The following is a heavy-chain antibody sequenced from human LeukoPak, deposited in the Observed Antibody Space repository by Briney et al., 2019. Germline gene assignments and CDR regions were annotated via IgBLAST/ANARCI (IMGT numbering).Heavy chain of an antibody. CDR1: GYSISSGYY. CDR3: ARELSVLSSSFFYYFDY. CDR2: IYHSGST. V-gene: IGHV4-38-2*02. Sequence: SETLSLTCTVSGYSISSGYYWGWIRQPPGKGLEWIVSIYHSGSTYYNPSLKSRVTISVDTSKNQFSLKLSSVTAADTAVYYCARELSVLSSSFFYYFDYWGQGTLVTVSS. J-gene: IGHJ4*02. D-gene: IGHD6-13*01.